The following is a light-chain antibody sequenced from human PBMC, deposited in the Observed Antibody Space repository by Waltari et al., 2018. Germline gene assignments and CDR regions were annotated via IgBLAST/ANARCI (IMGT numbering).Light chain of an antibody. J-gene: IGKJ4*01. V-gene: IGKV1-33*01. Sequence: DIQMTQSPSSLSASVGDRVTITCQASPDIADYLNWYQQKPGKAPKLLIYDASHLETGVPSRFSGSGSGTKFTFTISSLQPEDIATYYCQQDDDLPVTFGGGTKVEIK. CDR2: DAS. CDR3: QQDDDLPVT. CDR1: PDIADY.